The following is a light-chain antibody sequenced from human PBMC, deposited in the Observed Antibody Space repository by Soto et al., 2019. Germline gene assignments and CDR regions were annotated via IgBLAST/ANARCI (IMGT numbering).Light chain of an antibody. J-gene: IGKJ1*01. V-gene: IGKV3-20*01. CDR2: GAS. Sequence: IVLTQSPCTLSLSPGEGATLSCRASQSLTNYLAWYQHKLGQAPRLLIYGASSRATGIPDRFSGSGSGTDFTLTISRLEPEDFAVYYCQQYGSTPRTFGQGTKVDIK. CDR1: QSLTNY. CDR3: QQYGSTPRT.